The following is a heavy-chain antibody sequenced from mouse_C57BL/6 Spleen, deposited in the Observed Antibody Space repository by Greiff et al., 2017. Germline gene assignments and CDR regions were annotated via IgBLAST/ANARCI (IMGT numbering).Heavy chain of an antibody. CDR2: ISSGSSTI. V-gene: IGHV5-17*01. CDR1: GFTFSDYG. CDR3: ARLTGKGYAMDY. Sequence: EVQLVESGGGLVKPGGSLKLSCAASGFTFSDYGMHWVRQAPEKGLEWVAYISSGSSTIYYADTVKGRFTISRDNAKNTLFLQMTSLRSEDTAVYYCARLTGKGYAMDYWGQGTSVTVSS. J-gene: IGHJ4*01. D-gene: IGHD4-1*01.